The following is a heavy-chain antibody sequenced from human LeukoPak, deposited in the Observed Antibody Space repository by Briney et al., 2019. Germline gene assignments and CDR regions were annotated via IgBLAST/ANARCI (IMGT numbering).Heavy chain of an antibody. D-gene: IGHD2-2*01. CDR3: VRDCSRARCYGDY. J-gene: IGHJ4*02. Sequence: GGSLRLSCAASGFTFNSYWMSWVRQTPGKGLELVANIKQDASEKYYVDSVKGRFTISRDNAENSVYLQMNSLRAEDTAVYFCVRDCSRARCYGDYWGQGTLVTVSS. CDR2: IKQDASEK. V-gene: IGHV3-7*01. CDR1: GFTFNSYW.